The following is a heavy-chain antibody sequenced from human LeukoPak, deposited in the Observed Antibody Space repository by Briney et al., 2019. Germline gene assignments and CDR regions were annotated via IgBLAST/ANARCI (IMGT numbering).Heavy chain of an antibody. Sequence: PGGSLRLSCAASGFTFSSYAMSWVRQAPGKGLEWVSALSGNSGSTYYADSVKGRFTISRDNSKNTLYLQMNSLRAEDTAVYYCAKDLMGAIDYWGQGTLVTVSS. D-gene: IGHD2-8*01. CDR3: AKDLMGAIDY. V-gene: IGHV3-23*01. J-gene: IGHJ4*02. CDR2: LSGNSGST. CDR1: GFTFSSYA.